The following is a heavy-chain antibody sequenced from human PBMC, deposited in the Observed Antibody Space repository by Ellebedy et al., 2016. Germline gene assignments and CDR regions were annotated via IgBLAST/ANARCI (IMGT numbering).Heavy chain of an antibody. J-gene: IGHJ6*03. CDR2: VFPTDSDV. Sequence: KVSCKASGYNFGVHWIAWVRQMPGRGLEWMGIVFPTDSDVRYSPSFQGQVPISVDKSINTAYLQWSTLKASDTAIYYCARHEFDVLGYMDVWGKGTTVTVTS. CDR3: ARHEFDVLGYMDV. D-gene: IGHD3-9*01. V-gene: IGHV5-51*01. CDR1: GYNFGVHW.